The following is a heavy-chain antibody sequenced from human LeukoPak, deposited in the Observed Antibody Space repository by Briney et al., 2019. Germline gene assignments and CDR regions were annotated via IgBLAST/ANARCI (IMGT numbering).Heavy chain of an antibody. Sequence: SETLSLTCAVYGGSFSGYYWSWIRQPPGKGLEWIGEINHSGSTNYNPSLKSRVTISVDTSKNQFSLKLSSVTAADTAVYYCARSDPVVPAAIIDYWGQGTLVTVSS. D-gene: IGHD2-2*02. J-gene: IGHJ4*02. CDR3: ARSDPVVPAAIIDY. V-gene: IGHV4-34*01. CDR2: INHSGST. CDR1: GGSFSGYY.